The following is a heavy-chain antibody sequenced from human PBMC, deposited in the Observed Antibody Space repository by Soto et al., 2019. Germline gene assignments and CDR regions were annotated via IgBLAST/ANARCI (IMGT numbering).Heavy chain of an antibody. J-gene: IGHJ4*02. CDR3: AREGPPAYYYDSSGYPYFDY. D-gene: IGHD3-22*01. CDR2: ISYDGSNK. V-gene: IGHV3-30-3*01. Sequence: QVQLVESGGGVVQPGRSLRLSCAASGFTFSSYAMHWVRQAPGKGLEWVAVISYDGSNKYYADSVKGRFTISRDNSKNTLYLQMNTLRAEDTAVYYWAREGPPAYYYDSSGYPYFDYWGQGTLVTVSS. CDR1: GFTFSSYA.